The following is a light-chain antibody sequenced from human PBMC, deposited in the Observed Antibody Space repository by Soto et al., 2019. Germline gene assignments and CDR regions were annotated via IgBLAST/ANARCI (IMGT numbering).Light chain of an antibody. CDR2: GAS. V-gene: IGKV3-15*01. CDR1: QSVGSN. J-gene: IGKJ2*01. Sequence: EIVMTQSPATLSVSPGERASLSCRACQSVGSNLAWYQQTAGQAPRLLIYGASTRATGIPARFSGSGSGTEFTLTISSLQSEDFAVYSCQQYTNWPYTFGQGTKLEI. CDR3: QQYTNWPYT.